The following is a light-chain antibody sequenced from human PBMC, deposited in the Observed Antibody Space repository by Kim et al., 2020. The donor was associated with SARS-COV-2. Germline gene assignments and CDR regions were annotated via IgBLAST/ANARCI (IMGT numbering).Light chain of an antibody. CDR2: DVD. J-gene: IGLJ3*02. CDR3: SSYTSSGGGV. CDR1: GRDVGGYSV. V-gene: IGLV2-14*03. Sequence: GQSNTLSFTGTGRDVGGYSVVSWYQQPPGKAPKLMIYDVDKRPWGFSIRFSGTNAGTTAPLTSTGPQAEEEADYFDSSYTSSGGGVFGGGTKLTVL.